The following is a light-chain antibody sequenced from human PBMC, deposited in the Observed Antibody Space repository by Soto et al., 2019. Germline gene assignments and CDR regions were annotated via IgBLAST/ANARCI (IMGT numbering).Light chain of an antibody. CDR3: CSYAGSYRNV. J-gene: IGLJ1*01. CDR1: SSDVGRYNY. CDR2: DVS. V-gene: IGLV2-11*01. Sequence: QSALTQPRSVSGSPGQSVTISCTGTSSDVGRYNYVSWYQQHPGKAPKLMIYDVSKRPSGVPDRFSGSKSDNTASLTISGLQAEDEADYYCCSYAGSYRNVFGTGTKLTVL.